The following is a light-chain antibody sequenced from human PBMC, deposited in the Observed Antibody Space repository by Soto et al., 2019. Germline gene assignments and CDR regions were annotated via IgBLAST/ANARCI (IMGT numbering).Light chain of an antibody. Sequence: AVQLTQSPSSLSAYVGDRVTITCRASQSISSALAWYHQKPGKAPKLLIFDASTLKGGVPSRLRGSGSGTDFIPNTSSLKNEDFANCSCKQCTSYPCTSGQGTKVEI. CDR3: KQCTSYPCT. J-gene: IGKJ1*01. CDR1: QSISSA. V-gene: IGKV1-13*02. CDR2: DAS.